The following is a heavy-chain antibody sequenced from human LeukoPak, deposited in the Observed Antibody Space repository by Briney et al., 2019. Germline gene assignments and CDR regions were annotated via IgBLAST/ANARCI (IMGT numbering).Heavy chain of an antibody. CDR2: IIPIFGTA. V-gene: IGHV1-69*13. J-gene: IGHJ4*02. CDR3: ASNYYDSSGYYLPY. CDR1: GGTFSSYA. Sequence: GASVKVSCKASGGTFSSYAISWVRQAPGQGLEWMGGIIPIFGTANYAQKFQGRVTITADESTSTAYMELSSLRSEDTAVYYCASNYYDSSGYYLPYWGQGTLVTVSS. D-gene: IGHD3-22*01.